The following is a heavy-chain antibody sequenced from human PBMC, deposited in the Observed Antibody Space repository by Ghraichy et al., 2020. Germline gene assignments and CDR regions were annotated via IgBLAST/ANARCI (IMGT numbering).Heavy chain of an antibody. Sequence: GGSLRLSCAASGFTFSSYWMTWVRQAPGKGLEWVANIKQDGREKYYVDSVKGRFTISRDNAKNSLYLQMNSLRAEDTAVYYCASRYCSSTSCYLDSYHYRYVVGKGTTVTFSS. J-gene: IGHJ6*03. CDR3: ASRYCSSTSCYLDSYHYRYV. CDR1: GFTFSSYW. D-gene: IGHD2-2*01. V-gene: IGHV3-7*01. CDR2: IKQDGREK.